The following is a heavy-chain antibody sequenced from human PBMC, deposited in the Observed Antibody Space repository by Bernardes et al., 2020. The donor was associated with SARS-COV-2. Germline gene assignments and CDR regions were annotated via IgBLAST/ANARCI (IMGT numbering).Heavy chain of an antibody. V-gene: IGHV3-48*03. Sequence: LSLTCTVSGGSIGSYYWAWIRQPPGKGLEWLSYISTTGTTIYYADSVKGRFTISRDNAKNSLYLQLNSLRADDTAVYYCATPYYGSGTGPPRYYYHGMDVWGQGTTVTVSS. CDR2: ISTTGTTI. CDR3: ATPYYGSGTGPPRYYYHGMDV. J-gene: IGHJ6*02. CDR1: GGSIGSYY. D-gene: IGHD3-10*01.